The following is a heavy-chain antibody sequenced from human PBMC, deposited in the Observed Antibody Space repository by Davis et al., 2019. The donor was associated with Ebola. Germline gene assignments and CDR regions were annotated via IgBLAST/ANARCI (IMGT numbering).Heavy chain of an antibody. CDR1: GGSISSYY. J-gene: IGHJ6*04. Sequence: SETLSLTCSVSGGSISSYYWTWIRQPPGKGLEWIAYINYSGSTNYNPSLKSRVTISVDTSKNQFSLKLSSVTAADTAVYYCAGHSSSPNSHGMDVWGKGTTVTVSS. D-gene: IGHD6-13*01. CDR3: AGHSSSPNSHGMDV. V-gene: IGHV4-59*01. CDR2: INYSGST.